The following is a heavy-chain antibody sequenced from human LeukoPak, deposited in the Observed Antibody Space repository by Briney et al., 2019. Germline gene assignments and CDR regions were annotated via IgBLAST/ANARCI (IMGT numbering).Heavy chain of an antibody. Sequence: PGRSLRLSCAASGFTFSSYAMHWVRQAPGKGLEWVAVISYDGSNKYYADSVKGRFTISRDNSKNTLYLQMNSLRAEDTAVYYCARGDMVRGVIITPFWYWGQGTLVTVSS. CDR1: GFTFSSYA. V-gene: IGHV3-30-3*01. D-gene: IGHD3-10*01. CDR2: ISYDGSNK. J-gene: IGHJ4*02. CDR3: ARGDMVRGVIITPFWY.